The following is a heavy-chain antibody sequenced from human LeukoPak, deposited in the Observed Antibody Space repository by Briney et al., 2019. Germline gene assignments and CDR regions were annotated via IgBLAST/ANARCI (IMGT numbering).Heavy chain of an antibody. Sequence: GGSLRLSCAASGFTFITYAMSWVRQGPGKGLEWVSAISGSGTRTYYADSVKGRFTVSRDNSKNTLYLQMNSLRAEDTAIYYCAREPTAAGYVDYWGQGTLATVSS. D-gene: IGHD3-16*01. J-gene: IGHJ4*02. V-gene: IGHV3-23*01. CDR2: ISGSGTRT. CDR1: GFTFITYA. CDR3: AREPTAAGYVDY.